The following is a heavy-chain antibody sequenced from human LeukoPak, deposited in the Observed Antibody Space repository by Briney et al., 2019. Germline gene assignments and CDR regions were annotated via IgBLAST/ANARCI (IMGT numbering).Heavy chain of an antibody. J-gene: IGHJ4*02. CDR2: IYSGGST. Sequence: GGSLRLSCAASGFTVSSNYMSWVRQAPGKGLEWVSVIYSGGSTYYADSVKGRFTISRDNSKNTLYLQMNSLRAEDTAVYYCPSSYCSSPSCYLGFASWGQGTLVTFSS. CDR1: GFTVSSNY. V-gene: IGHV3-53*01. D-gene: IGHD2-2*01. CDR3: PSSYCSSPSCYLGFAS.